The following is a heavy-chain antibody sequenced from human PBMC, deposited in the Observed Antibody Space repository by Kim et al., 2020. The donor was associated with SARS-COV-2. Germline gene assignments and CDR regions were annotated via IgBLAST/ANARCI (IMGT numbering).Heavy chain of an antibody. V-gene: IGHV3-30*02. J-gene: IGHJ4*02. D-gene: IGHD5-12*01. CDR3: AKDPGGAATKGVY. Sequence: YADSVKGRFTISRDNSKNTLYLQMNSLRAEDTAVYYCAKDPGGAATKGVYWGQGTLVTVSS.